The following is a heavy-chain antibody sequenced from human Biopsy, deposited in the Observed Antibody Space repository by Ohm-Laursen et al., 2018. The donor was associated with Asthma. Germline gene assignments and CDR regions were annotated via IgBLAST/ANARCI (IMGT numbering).Heavy chain of an antibody. CDR1: GDAMSTSGSY. D-gene: IGHD6-6*01. Sequence: TLSLTCIVSGDAMSTSGSYWGWIRQSPGKGLEWIGSIYYSGRTYYNPSLESRVTISADTSKNHFSLKVTSVTAADTAVYYCARAVSSSPYWYFDLWGRGDLVTVSS. CDR2: IYYSGRT. V-gene: IGHV4-39*02. CDR3: ARAVSSSPYWYFDL. J-gene: IGHJ2*01.